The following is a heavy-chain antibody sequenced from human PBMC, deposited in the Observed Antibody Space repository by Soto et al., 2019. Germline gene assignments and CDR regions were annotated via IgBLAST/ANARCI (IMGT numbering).Heavy chain of an antibody. CDR3: AKAQTVTTREIDY. D-gene: IGHD4-17*01. CDR1: GCTFSSYA. J-gene: IGHJ4*02. V-gene: IGHV3-23*01. Sequence: EVQLLESGGGLVQPGGSLRLSCAASGCTFSSYAMSWVRQAPGKGLEWVSAISGSGGSTYYADSVKGRFTISRDNSKNTLYLQMNSLRAEDTAVYYCAKAQTVTTREIDYWGQGTMVTVSS. CDR2: ISGSGGST.